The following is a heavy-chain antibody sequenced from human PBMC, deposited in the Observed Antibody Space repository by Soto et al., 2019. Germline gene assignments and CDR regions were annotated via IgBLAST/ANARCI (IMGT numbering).Heavy chain of an antibody. D-gene: IGHD2-2*02. CDR3: ARGTGGPYCSSTSCYSLYYYYGMDV. J-gene: IGHJ6*02. Sequence: QVQLVQSGAEVKKPGSSVKVSCKASGGTFSSYAISWVRQAPGQGLEWMGGIIPIFGTANYAQKFQGRVTITADESTSTAYMELISLRSEDTAVYYCARGTGGPYCSSTSCYSLYYYYGMDVWGQGTTVTVSS. CDR2: IIPIFGTA. V-gene: IGHV1-69*01. CDR1: GGTFSSYA.